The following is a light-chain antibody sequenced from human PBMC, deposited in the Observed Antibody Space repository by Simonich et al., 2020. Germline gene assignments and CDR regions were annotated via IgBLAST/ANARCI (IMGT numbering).Light chain of an antibody. V-gene: IGLV2-14*03. CDR3: SSYTSSSTWV. Sequence: QSALTQPASVSGSPGQSITISCTGTSSDVGGYNYVSWYQQHPGKAPKLMIYDVSTPPSGVSNRFSGSKSGNTASLTISGLQAEDEADYYCSSYTSSSTWVFGGGTKLTVL. CDR1: SSDVGGYNY. J-gene: IGLJ3*02. CDR2: DVS.